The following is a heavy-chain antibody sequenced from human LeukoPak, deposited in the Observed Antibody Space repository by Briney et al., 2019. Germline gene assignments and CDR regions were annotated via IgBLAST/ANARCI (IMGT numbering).Heavy chain of an antibody. CDR3: ARIVTTGVCDY. Sequence: ASVKLSCKASGYTFTSYDINWVRQATGQGLGWMGWMNPNSGNTGYAQKFQGRVTMTRNTSISTAYMELSSPRSEDTAVYYCARIVTTGVCDYGGQGTLVTVSS. J-gene: IGHJ4*02. V-gene: IGHV1-8*01. CDR2: MNPNSGNT. D-gene: IGHD4-23*01. CDR1: GYTFTSYD.